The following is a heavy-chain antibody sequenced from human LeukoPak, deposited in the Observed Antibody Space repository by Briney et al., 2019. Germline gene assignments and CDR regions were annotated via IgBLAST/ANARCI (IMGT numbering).Heavy chain of an antibody. CDR1: KFTFNSYA. V-gene: IGHV3-30*04. CDR3: ARDWRLQLPFDY. D-gene: IGHD5-24*01. Sequence: GGSLRPSCAASKFTFNSYAMHWVRQAPGKGLEWVAVISYDGSNKYYADSVKGRFTISRDNSKNTLYLQMNSLRAEDTAVYYCARDWRLQLPFDYWGQGTLVTVSS. J-gene: IGHJ4*02. CDR2: ISYDGSNK.